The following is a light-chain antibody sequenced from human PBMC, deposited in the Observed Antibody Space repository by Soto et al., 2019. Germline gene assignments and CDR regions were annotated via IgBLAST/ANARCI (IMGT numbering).Light chain of an antibody. CDR1: QNIGDL. CDR3: QHYSAFSVT. V-gene: IGKV1-5*03. CDR2: KAS. Sequence: DIQMTQSPYTLSASVGDRVAITCRASQNIGDLLAWYQLKPGEAPKLLIYKASYLETGVPSRFSGSGSGTEFTFTISSLQPGDLATYYCQHYSAFSVTFGQGTKVDNK. J-gene: IGKJ1*01.